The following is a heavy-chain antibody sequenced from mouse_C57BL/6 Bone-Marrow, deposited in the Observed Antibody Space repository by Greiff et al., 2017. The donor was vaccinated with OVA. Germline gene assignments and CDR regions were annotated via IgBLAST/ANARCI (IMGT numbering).Heavy chain of an antibody. J-gene: IGHJ1*03. D-gene: IGHD1-1*01. CDR2: IHPNSGST. CDR1: GYTFTSYW. CDR3: ARRYYGLHWYFEV. V-gene: IGHV1-64*01. Sequence: QVQLQQPGAELAKPGASVKLSCKASGYTFTSYWMHWVKQRPGQGLEWIGMIHPNSGSTNYNEKFKSKATLTVDKSSSTAYMQLSSLTSEDSAVYYCARRYYGLHWYFEVWGTGTTVTVSS.